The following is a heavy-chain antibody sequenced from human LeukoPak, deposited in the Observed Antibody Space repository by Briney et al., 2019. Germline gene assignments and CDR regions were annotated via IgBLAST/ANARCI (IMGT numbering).Heavy chain of an antibody. V-gene: IGHV1-24*01. CDR1: GYTLTELS. Sequence: ASVKVSCKVSGYTLTELSMHWVRQAPGKGLGWMGGFDPEDGETIYAQKFQGRVTVTEDTSTDTAYMELSSLRSEDTAVYYCASPAIRFGDLSGFDIWGQGTMVTVSS. D-gene: IGHD3-10*01. CDR2: FDPEDGET. CDR3: ASPAIRFGDLSGFDI. J-gene: IGHJ3*02.